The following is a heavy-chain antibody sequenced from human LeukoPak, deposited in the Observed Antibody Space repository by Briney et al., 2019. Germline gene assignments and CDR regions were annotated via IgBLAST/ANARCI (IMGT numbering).Heavy chain of an antibody. CDR3: AMGMGF. V-gene: IGHV3-7*01. J-gene: IGHJ4*02. D-gene: IGHD7-27*01. CDR2: IKNDGSRI. Sequence: GGSLRLSCAASGFTFSNEWMNWVRQAPGKGLEWVANIKNDGSRIYYVDSVKGRFTISRDNAKNSLFLQMNSLRAEDTAVYFCAMGMGFWGQGILVTLSS. CDR1: GFTFSNEW.